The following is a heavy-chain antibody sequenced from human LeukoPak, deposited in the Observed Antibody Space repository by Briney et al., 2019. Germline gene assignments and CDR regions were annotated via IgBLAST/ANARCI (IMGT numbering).Heavy chain of an antibody. J-gene: IGHJ1*01. CDR2: IIPIFGTA. CDR3: ARASYCSSTSCYLDFQR. CDR1: GGTFSSYA. D-gene: IGHD2-2*01. V-gene: IGHV1-69*05. Sequence: SVKVSCKASGGTFSSYAISWVRQAPGQGLEWMGGIIPIFGTANYAQKFQGRVTITTDESTSTAYMELSSLRSEDTAVYYCARASYCSSTSCYLDFQRWGQGTLVTVSS.